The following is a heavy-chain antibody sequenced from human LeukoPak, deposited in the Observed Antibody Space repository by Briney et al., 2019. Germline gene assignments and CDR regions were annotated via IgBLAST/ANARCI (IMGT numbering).Heavy chain of an antibody. D-gene: IGHD6-19*01. CDR2: ISSGSGYI. Sequence: GGSLRLSCAASGFTFSSYSMNWVRQAPGKGLEWVSSISSGSGYIYYADSVKGRFTISRDNAKNSLYLQMNSLRAEDTAVYYCARERIAMAGTGRYYFDYWGQGTLVAVSS. CDR1: GFTFSSYS. CDR3: ARERIAMAGTGRYYFDY. V-gene: IGHV3-21*01. J-gene: IGHJ4*02.